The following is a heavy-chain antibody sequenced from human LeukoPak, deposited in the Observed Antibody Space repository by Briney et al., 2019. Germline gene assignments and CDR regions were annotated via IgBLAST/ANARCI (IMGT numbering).Heavy chain of an antibody. CDR1: GGTFSSYA. CDR2: IIPIFGTA. Sequence: GASVKVSRKASGGTFSSYAISWVRQAPGQGLEWMGRIIPIFGTANYAQKFQGRVTITTDESTSTAYMELSSLRSEDTAVYYCARDPREYCGGDCYVPWGQGTLVTVSS. CDR3: ARDPREYCGGDCYVP. J-gene: IGHJ5*02. D-gene: IGHD2-21*02. V-gene: IGHV1-69*05.